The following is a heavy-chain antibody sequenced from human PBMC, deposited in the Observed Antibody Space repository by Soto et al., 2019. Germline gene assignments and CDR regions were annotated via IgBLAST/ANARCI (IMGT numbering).Heavy chain of an antibody. CDR1: GYTFTSYG. CDR2: ISAYNGNT. D-gene: IGHD6-6*01. V-gene: IGHV1-18*01. CDR3: ARDRGIAARAYYYYVMAV. J-gene: IGHJ6*01. Sequence: ASVKVSCKASGYTFTSYGISWVRQAPGQGLEWMGWISAYNGNTNYAQKLQGRVTMTTDTSTSTAYMELRSLRSDDTAVYYCARDRGIAARAYYYYVMAVWGQGTTVTVSS.